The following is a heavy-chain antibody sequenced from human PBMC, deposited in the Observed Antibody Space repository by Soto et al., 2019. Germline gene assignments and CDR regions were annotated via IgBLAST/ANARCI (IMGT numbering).Heavy chain of an antibody. Sequence: SETLSLTCAIYGGSFSGYYWSWIRQPPGKGLEWIGEINHSGSTNYNPSLKSRVTISVDTSKNQFSLKLSSVTAADTAVYYCARIRITIFGVVRPWFDPWGQGTLVTVSS. CDR1: GGSFSGYY. CDR3: ARIRITIFGVVRPWFDP. D-gene: IGHD3-3*01. J-gene: IGHJ5*02. V-gene: IGHV4-34*01. CDR2: INHSGST.